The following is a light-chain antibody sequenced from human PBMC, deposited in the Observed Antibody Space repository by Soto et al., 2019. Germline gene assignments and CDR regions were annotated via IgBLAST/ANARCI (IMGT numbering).Light chain of an antibody. CDR1: QSVSSSY. Sequence: EIVLTQSPGTLSLSPGERATLSCRASQSVSSSYLAWYQQKPGQAPRLLIYGASSRATGIPDRFSGSGSGTDFTLTISRLEPEDFAVYYCQQRNDWPPWTFGQGTKVDLK. J-gene: IGKJ1*01. CDR2: GAS. V-gene: IGKV3D-20*02. CDR3: QQRNDWPPWT.